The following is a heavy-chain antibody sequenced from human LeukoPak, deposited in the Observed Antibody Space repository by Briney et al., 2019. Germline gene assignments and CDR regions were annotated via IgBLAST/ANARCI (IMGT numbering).Heavy chain of an antibody. CDR2: ISSSSSYI. CDR1: GFTFSSYS. Sequence: KPGGSLRLSCAASGFTFSSYSMNWVRQASGKGLEWVSSISSSSSYIYYADSVKGRFTISRDNAKNSLYLQMNSLRAEDTAVYYCARVRLLAARPGGMDVWGQGTTVTVSS. CDR3: ARVRLLAARPGGMDV. D-gene: IGHD6-6*01. V-gene: IGHV3-21*01. J-gene: IGHJ6*02.